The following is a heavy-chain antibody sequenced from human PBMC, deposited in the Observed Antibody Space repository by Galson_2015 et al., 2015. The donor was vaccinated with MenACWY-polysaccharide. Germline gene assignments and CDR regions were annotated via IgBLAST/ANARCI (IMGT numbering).Heavy chain of an antibody. J-gene: IGHJ6*02. D-gene: IGHD5-12*01. CDR1: GGTFSSFA. V-gene: IGHV1-69*04. Sequence: SVKVSCKASGGTFSSFAISWVRQAPGQGLEWMGRFIPFLGIPNYAQKFQGRVTITADKSTSTAYMELSSLRSEDTAVYYCARSFSNSGGYDYDYYIEMDVWGQGTTVTGSS. CDR2: FIPFLGIP. CDR3: ARSFSNSGGYDYDYYIEMDV.